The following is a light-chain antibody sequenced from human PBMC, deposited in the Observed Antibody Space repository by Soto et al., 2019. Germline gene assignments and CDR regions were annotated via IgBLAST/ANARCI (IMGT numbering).Light chain of an antibody. CDR1: QGISSF. CDR2: GAS. V-gene: IGKV1-9*01. Sequence: IPLTQSPSSLSASVGDRVTITCRASQGISSFLAWYQQKPGKAPKLLIYGASTLQSGVPSRLSGSGSGTDFTLTIGSLQPEDFATYSCQELNSFPIPFGPGTKVDIK. J-gene: IGKJ3*01. CDR3: QELNSFPIP.